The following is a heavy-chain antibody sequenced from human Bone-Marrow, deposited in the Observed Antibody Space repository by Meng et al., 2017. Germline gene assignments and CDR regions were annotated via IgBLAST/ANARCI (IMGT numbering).Heavy chain of an antibody. V-gene: IGHV1-18*01. CDR2: ISAYNGNT. CDR3: ARDHDSSGYFYYYYGMDV. CDR1: GDTFTSYG. D-gene: IGHD3-22*01. J-gene: IGHJ6*02. Sequence: ASVKVSCKASGDTFTSYGISWVRQAPGQGLEWMGWISAYNGNTNYAQKLQGRVTMTTDTSTSTAYMELRSLRSDDTAVYYCARDHDSSGYFYYYYGMDVWGQGTTVTVSS.